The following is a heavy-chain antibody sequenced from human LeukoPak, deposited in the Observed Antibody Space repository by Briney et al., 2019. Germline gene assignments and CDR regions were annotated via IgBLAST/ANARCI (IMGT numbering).Heavy chain of an antibody. CDR1: GFTFSSYT. J-gene: IGHJ4*02. CDR3: PPAIIGY. Sequence: GGSLRLSCAASGFTFSSYTMNWVRQAPGKGLEWVSYISHSSSTIYYADSVKGRFTISRDNSKNTLYLQMNSLRAEDTAVYYSPPAIIGYWGQGTLVTAAS. V-gene: IGHV3-48*01. D-gene: IGHD2-2*01. CDR2: ISHSSSTI.